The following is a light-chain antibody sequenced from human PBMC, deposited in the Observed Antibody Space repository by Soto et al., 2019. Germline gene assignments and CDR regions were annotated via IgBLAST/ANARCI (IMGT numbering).Light chain of an antibody. Sequence: QSALTQPASVSGSPGQSIPISCTGTSSDVGGYNYVSWYQQHPGKAPKLMIYEVSNRPSGVSNRFSGSKSGNTASLTISGLQADDEADYYCSSYTSSSTLDVFGTGTKLTVL. J-gene: IGLJ1*01. CDR3: SSYTSSSTLDV. V-gene: IGLV2-14*01. CDR2: EVS. CDR1: SSDVGGYNY.